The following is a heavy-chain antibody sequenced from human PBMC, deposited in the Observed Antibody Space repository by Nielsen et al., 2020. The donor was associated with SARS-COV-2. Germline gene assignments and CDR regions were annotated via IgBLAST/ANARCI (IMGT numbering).Heavy chain of an antibody. V-gene: IGHV3-7*03. D-gene: IGHD3-10*01. J-gene: IGHJ4*02. Sequence: GGSLRLSCAASGFTFSSYSMNWVRLAPGRGLEWVANIKQDGTEKYYVDSVKGRFTISRDNAKNSVYLQVNSLSAEDTAVYYCARGRGFDYWGQGTLVTVSS. CDR2: IKQDGTEK. CDR3: ARGRGFDY. CDR1: GFTFSSYS.